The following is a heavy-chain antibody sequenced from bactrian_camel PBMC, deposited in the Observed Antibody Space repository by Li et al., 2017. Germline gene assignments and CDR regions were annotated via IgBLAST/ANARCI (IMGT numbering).Heavy chain of an antibody. CDR3: TTEAAWERATITTSRPSAGRRSLPRTRL. CDR2: IYIVGGRGGTP. J-gene: IGHJ6*01. Sequence: VQLVESGGGSVQSGGSLSLSCKVSGARYGTYCMAWFRQYPGKEREGVASIYIVGGRGGTPYYADSVKGRFTISQDNTKNMLYLQMNSLKPEDTAMYYCTTEAAWERATITTSRPSAGRRSLPRTRLLGPGDPGHRL. D-gene: IGHD4*01. CDR1: GARYGTYC. V-gene: IGHV3S32*01.